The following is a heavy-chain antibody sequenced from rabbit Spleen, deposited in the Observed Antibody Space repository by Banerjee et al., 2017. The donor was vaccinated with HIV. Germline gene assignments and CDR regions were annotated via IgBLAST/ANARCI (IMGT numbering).Heavy chain of an antibody. J-gene: IGHJ3*01. V-gene: IGHV1S45*01. CDR3: ARGLVAGDNSAYDL. Sequence: EESGGDLVKPEGSLTLTCKASGFTLSSDWICWVRQAPGKGLEWIACIYSGSSGSTYYASWAKGRFTISKTPSTTVTLQMTRLTAADTATYFCARGLVAGDNSAYDLWGQGTLVTVS. CDR1: GFTLSSDW. CDR2: IYSGSSGST. D-gene: IGHD6-1*01.